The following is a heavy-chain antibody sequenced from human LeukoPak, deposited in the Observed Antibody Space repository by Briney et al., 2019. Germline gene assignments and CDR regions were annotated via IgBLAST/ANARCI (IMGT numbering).Heavy chain of an antibody. CDR3: ARARWLEAAYAFDI. Sequence: GGSLRLSCAASGFTFSSYEMHWVRQAPGQGLEWVSYISSSGSNIYYADSVKGRFTISRDNAANSLYLQMNSLRAEDTAVYYCARARWLEAAYAFDIWGQGTMVTVS. J-gene: IGHJ3*02. V-gene: IGHV3-48*03. CDR1: GFTFSSYE. CDR2: ISSSGSNI. D-gene: IGHD3-22*01.